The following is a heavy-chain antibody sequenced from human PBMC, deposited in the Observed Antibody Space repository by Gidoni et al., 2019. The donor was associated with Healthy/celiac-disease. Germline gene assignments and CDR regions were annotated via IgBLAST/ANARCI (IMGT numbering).Heavy chain of an antibody. J-gene: IGHJ3*02. D-gene: IGHD2-2*01. CDR1: GYTFTSYY. CDR2: INPSGGST. CDR3: ASRNQNYCSSTSCYDAFDI. V-gene: IGHV1-46*03. Sequence: QVQLVQSGAEVKKPGASVKVSCKSYGYTFTSYYMNWVRQAPGQGLEWMGIINPSGGSTSYAQKFQGRVTMTRDTSTSTVYMELSSLRSEDTAVYYCASRNQNYCSSTSCYDAFDIWGQGTMVTVSS.